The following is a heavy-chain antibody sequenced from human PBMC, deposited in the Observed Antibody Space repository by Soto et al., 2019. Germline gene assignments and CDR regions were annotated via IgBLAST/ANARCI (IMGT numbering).Heavy chain of an antibody. D-gene: IGHD3-3*01. Sequence: LXPSWTATGFTFSNYSMRWVRHAPAKGLEWFSAISGSGGSTYYADSVKGRFTISSDNSKNSLYLQMNSLRAEDTALYYCAKSRPDYDFWSGSYYGMDVWGQGTTVTVSS. CDR1: GFTFSNYS. CDR2: ISGSGGST. J-gene: IGHJ6*02. V-gene: IGHV3-23*01. CDR3: AKSRPDYDFWSGSYYGMDV.